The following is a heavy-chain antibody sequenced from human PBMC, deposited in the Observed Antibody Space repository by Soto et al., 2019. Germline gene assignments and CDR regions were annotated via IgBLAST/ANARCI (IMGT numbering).Heavy chain of an antibody. Sequence: EVQLVESGGGLVQPGGSLRLSCAASGFSFSSHWMTWVRQTPGKGLEWVANIKEDGSQKYYVDSVQGRFTILRDNANKSLARQMNSLRVEDTAVYYCARDGRYCTWSDCRGDAFDVWGQGTVVTVSS. J-gene: IGHJ3*01. D-gene: IGHD2-8*01. CDR2: IKEDGSQK. V-gene: IGHV3-7*01. CDR1: GFSFSSHW. CDR3: ARDGRYCTWSDCRGDAFDV.